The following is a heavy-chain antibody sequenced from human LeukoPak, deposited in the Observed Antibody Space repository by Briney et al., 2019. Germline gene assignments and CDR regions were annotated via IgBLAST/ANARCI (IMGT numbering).Heavy chain of an antibody. Sequence: ASQTLSLTCTVSGGSISSGSYYWSWIRQPAGKGLEWIGRIYTSGNTNYNPSLKSRVTISVDTSKNQFSLKLSSVTAADTAVYYCARRASGYSFFDYWGRGTLVTVSS. D-gene: IGHD3-22*01. CDR1: GGSISSGSYY. V-gene: IGHV4-61*02. CDR2: IYTSGNT. CDR3: ARRASGYSFFDY. J-gene: IGHJ4*02.